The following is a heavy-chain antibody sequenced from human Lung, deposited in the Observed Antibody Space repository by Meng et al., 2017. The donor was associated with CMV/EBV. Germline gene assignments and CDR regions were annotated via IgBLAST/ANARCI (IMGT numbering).Heavy chain of an antibody. J-gene: IGHJ4*02. CDR2: IHPHRGDT. D-gene: IGHD7-27*01. CDR3: ARDNNWGPDY. V-gene: IGHV1-2*02. CDR1: GYTFTAHY. Sequence: SVXVSCKASGYTFTAHYFHWVRQAPGQGLEWMGWIHPHRGDTNYAQQFQGRATLTRDTSINTGYMELTRLTSDDTAVYYCARDNNWGPDYWGQGTLVTVSS.